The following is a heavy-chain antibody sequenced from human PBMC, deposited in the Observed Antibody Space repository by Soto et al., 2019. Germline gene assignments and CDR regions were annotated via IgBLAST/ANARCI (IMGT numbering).Heavy chain of an antibody. V-gene: IGHV4-39*01. J-gene: IGHJ6*03. CDR3: ARHRGGYDILTGSDYYYYYYMDV. CDR1: GGSISTSSYY. Sequence: PSETLSLTCTVSGGSISTSSYYWGWIRQPPGKGLEWIGSIYYSGSTYYNPSLKSRVTISVDTSKNPFSLKLSSVTAADTAVYYCARHRGGYDILTGSDYYYYYYMDVWGKGTTLTVS. CDR2: IYYSGST. D-gene: IGHD3-9*01.